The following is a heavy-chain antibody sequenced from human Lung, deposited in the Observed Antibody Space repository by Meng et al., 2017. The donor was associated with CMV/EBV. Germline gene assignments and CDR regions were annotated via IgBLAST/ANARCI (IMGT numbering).Heavy chain of an antibody. CDR3: ARGNFVRFCSGYYPLLDALDI. CDR2: IYYSGSP. D-gene: IGHD3-3*01. V-gene: IGHV4-30-4*08. J-gene: IGHJ3*02. CDR1: GGSVSSGDYY. Sequence: LXXTVPGGSVSSGDYYYNWIRQPPGKGLERIGYIYYSGSPSYNPSLKSRVSMSIDTSKNQVSLKLRSVTAADTAVYYCARGNFVRFCSGYYPLLDALDIWXQGTMVTVSS.